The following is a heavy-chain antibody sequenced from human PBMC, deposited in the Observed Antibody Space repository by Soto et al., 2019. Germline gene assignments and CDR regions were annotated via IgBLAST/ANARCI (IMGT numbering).Heavy chain of an antibody. D-gene: IGHD3-22*01. V-gene: IGHV4-59*01. J-gene: IGHJ5*02. CDR3: ARQSRKYYYDSSGYSP. CDR2: IYYSGST. CDR1: GGSISSYY. Sequence: PSETLSLTCTVSGGSISSYYWSWIRQPPGKGLEWIGYIYYSGSTNYNPSLKSRVTISVDTSKNQFSLKLSSVTAADTAVYYCARQSRKYYYDSSGYSPWGQGTLVTVSS.